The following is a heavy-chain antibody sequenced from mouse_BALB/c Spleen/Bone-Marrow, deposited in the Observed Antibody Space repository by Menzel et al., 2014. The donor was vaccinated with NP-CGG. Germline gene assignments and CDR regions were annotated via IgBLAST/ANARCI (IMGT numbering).Heavy chain of an antibody. CDR1: GYTFTSYD. CDR3: AMTARGGFAY. J-gene: IGHJ3*01. D-gene: IGHD3-2*01. CDR2: IYPGDGST. Sequence: LMESGPELVKPGALVKIPCKASGYTFTSYDINWVKQRPGQGLEWIGWIYPGDGSTKYNEKFKGKATLTADKSSSTAYMQVSSLTSENSAVYFCAMTARGGFAYWGQGTLVTVSA. V-gene: IGHV1S33*01.